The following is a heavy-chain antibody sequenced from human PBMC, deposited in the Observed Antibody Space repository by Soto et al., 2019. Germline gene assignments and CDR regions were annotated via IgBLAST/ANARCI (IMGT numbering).Heavy chain of an antibody. Sequence: EVQLVESGGGLVQPGGSLRLSCAASGFTFSTYAMTWVRQAPGKGLEWVSGISGSGGSTYHADSVKGRFTISRDSSKNTVYLPINSLRAEDTAVYYCAKGVGAKRYYFDYWGQGTLVTVSS. CDR1: GFTFSTYA. D-gene: IGHD1-26*01. V-gene: IGHV3-23*04. J-gene: IGHJ4*02. CDR3: AKGVGAKRYYFDY. CDR2: ISGSGGST.